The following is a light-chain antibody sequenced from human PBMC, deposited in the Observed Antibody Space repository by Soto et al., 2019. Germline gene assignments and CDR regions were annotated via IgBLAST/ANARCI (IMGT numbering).Light chain of an antibody. CDR1: RSNIGSNT. V-gene: IGLV1-44*01. CDR2: SNN. J-gene: IGLJ1*01. CDR3: AAWDDSLNGPV. Sequence: SVLTQPPSACGSPGQRVTISCSGSRSNIGSNTVNWYQPLPATAPKLLIYSNNQRPSGVPDRFSGSKSGTSASLAISGLQSEDEADYYCAAWDDSLNGPVFGTGTKVTGL.